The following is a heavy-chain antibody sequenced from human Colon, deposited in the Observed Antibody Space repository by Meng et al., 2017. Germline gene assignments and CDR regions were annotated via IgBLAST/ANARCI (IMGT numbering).Heavy chain of an antibody. J-gene: IGHJ4*02. D-gene: IGHD4-17*01. CDR1: GGSFKSGGYH. V-gene: IGHV4-31*03. CDR2: MSDIGTT. CDR3: ARDTLYGTDY. Sequence: QVHLLESGPGLVRPSDNLSLVCTVSGGSFKSGGYHWGWVRQHPGKGLEYIGFMSDIGTTDYNPSLRSRVSISEIGSSKNQFSLTLRSVTAADTATYFCARDTLYGTDYWGQGVLVTVSS.